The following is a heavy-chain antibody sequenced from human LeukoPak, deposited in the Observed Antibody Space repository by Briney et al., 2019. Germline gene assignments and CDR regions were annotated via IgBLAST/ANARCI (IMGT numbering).Heavy chain of an antibody. Sequence: PGGSLRLSCAASGFTFSSYGMHWVRKAPGKGLEWVAVIWYDGSNKYYADSVKGRFTISRDNSKNTLYLQMNSLRAEDTAVYYCARVITYYYDSSGYPDYWGQGTLVTVSS. D-gene: IGHD3-22*01. J-gene: IGHJ4*02. CDR3: ARVITYYYDSSGYPDY. V-gene: IGHV3-33*01. CDR1: GFTFSSYG. CDR2: IWYDGSNK.